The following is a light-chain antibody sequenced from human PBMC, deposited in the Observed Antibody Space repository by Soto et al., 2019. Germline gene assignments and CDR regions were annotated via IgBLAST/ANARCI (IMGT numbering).Light chain of an antibody. CDR1: QTLSSTN. Sequence: PGERATLSFRASQTLSSTNLAWYQQKPGQAPRLLIYGASNRATGIPDRFSGSGSGTDFTLTISSLQSEDFAVYYCHQRQSWPRTFGQGTKVDIK. J-gene: IGKJ1*01. CDR3: HQRQSWPRT. V-gene: IGKV3D-15*01. CDR2: GAS.